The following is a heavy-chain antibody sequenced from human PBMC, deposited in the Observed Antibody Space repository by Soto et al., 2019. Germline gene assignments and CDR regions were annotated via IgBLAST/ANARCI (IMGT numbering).Heavy chain of an antibody. J-gene: IGHJ4*02. CDR3: ARSPDDYGDYFNFDY. D-gene: IGHD4-17*01. V-gene: IGHV1-18*01. CDR1: GYTFTSYG. Sequence: QVQLVQSGAEVKKPGASVKVSCKASGYTFTSYGISWVRQAPGQGLEWMGWISAYNGNTNYAQKFQGRVTITTDTSTSTAYMELRSLRSDDTAVYYCARSPDDYGDYFNFDYWGQGTLVTVSS. CDR2: ISAYNGNT.